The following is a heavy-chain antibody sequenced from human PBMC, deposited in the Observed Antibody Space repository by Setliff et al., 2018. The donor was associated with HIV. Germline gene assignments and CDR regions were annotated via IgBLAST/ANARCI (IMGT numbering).Heavy chain of an antibody. J-gene: IGHJ4*02. CDR2: IYYTGNT. D-gene: IGHD3-3*01. CDR1: GVSVSGTDYY. Sequence: PSETLSLTCTVPGVSVSGTDYYSAWIRQPPGRGLEWIGNIYYTGNTNYNSSLKSRISMSMVASKKQISLKLSAVSAADTAVYYCARQQGDSRGFYPYFYYWGQGRLVAVSS. V-gene: IGHV4-39*01. CDR3: ARQQGDSRGFYPYFYY.